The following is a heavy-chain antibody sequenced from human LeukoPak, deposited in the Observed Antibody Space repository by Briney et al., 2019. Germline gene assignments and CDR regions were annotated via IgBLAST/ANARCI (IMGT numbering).Heavy chain of an antibody. CDR2: IYSGGST. V-gene: IGHV3-66*04. CDR3: ARHLTYYYGSGTGPIDY. D-gene: IGHD3-10*01. Sequence: GGSLRLSCAASGFTVSSNYMSWVRQAPGKGLEWVSVIYSGGSTYYADSVKCRFSISRDNSKNTLYLQMNSLRAEDTAVYYCARHLTYYYGSGTGPIDYWGQGTLVTVSS. CDR1: GFTVSSNY. J-gene: IGHJ4*02.